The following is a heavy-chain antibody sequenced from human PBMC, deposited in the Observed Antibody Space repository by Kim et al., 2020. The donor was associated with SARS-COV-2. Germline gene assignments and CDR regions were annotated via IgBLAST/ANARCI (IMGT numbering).Heavy chain of an antibody. J-gene: IGHJ6*02. CDR3: AKDIAGAGPGYYYYGLDV. Sequence: GGSLRLSCAASGFTFDDRAMYWVRQGPGKGLEWVSSISWNSRSIDYADSVKGRFTISRDNAKNSLYLQMNSLRVEDTALYYCAKDIAGAGPGYYYYGLDVWGQGTTVIVSS. V-gene: IGHV3-9*01. D-gene: IGHD6-13*01. CDR1: GFTFDDRA. CDR2: ISWNSRSI.